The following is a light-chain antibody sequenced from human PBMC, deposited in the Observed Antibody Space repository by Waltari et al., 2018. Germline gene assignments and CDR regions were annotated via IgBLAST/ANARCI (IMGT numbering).Light chain of an antibody. CDR1: SSNIGTNY. J-gene: IGLJ2*01. CDR2: RNN. V-gene: IGLV1-47*01. CDR3: AAWDDSLSGPV. Sequence: QSVLTQPPSASGTPGQRVTISCSGSSSNIGTNYVYWYQQLPGTAPKLLIYRNNHRPSGVPDRFSGSQSGTSASLTISGLRSEDEADYYCAAWDDSLSGPVFGGGAKLTVL.